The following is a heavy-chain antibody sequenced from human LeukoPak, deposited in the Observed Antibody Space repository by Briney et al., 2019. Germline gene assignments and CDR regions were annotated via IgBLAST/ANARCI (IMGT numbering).Heavy chain of an antibody. CDR3: ARAFRQWLVQYYFDY. D-gene: IGHD6-19*01. V-gene: IGHV4-39*07. CDR1: GGSISSSSYY. Sequence: SETLSLTCTVSGGSISSSSYYWGWIRQPPGKGLEWIGSIYYSGSTYYNPSLKSRVTISVDTSKNQFSLKLSSVTAADTAVYYCARAFRQWLVQYYFDYWGQGILVTVSS. J-gene: IGHJ4*02. CDR2: IYYSGST.